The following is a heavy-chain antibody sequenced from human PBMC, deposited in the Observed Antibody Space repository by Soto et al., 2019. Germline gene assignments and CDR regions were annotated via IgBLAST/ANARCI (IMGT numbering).Heavy chain of an antibody. CDR1: GGSVSSGSYY. J-gene: IGHJ6*02. CDR3: ARGIEGWYQGRYYYGMDV. D-gene: IGHD6-19*01. Sequence: QVQLQESGPGLVKPSETLSLTCTVSGGSVSSGSYYWSWIRQPPGKGLEWIGYIYYSGSTNYNPSPKVRVTRSVATSTNQFSLKLSSVTAADTAVYYCARGIEGWYQGRYYYGMDVWGQGTTVTVSS. CDR2: IYYSGST. V-gene: IGHV4-61*01.